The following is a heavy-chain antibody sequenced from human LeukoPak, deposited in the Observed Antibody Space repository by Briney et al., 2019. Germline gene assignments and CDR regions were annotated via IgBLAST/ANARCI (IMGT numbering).Heavy chain of an antibody. Sequence: SETLSLTCTVSGYSISSGYYWGWIRQPPGKGLEWIGRIYHSGSTYYNPSLKSRVTISVDTSKNQFSLKLSSVTAADTAVYYCARDMRGTEDAFDIWGQGTMVTVSS. V-gene: IGHV4-38-2*02. CDR1: GYSISSGYY. J-gene: IGHJ3*02. D-gene: IGHD3-16*01. CDR2: IYHSGST. CDR3: ARDMRGTEDAFDI.